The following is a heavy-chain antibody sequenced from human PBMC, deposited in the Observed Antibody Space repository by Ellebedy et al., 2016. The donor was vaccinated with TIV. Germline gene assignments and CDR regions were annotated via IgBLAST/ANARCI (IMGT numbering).Heavy chain of an antibody. Sequence: GESLKISCAASGFTFSSYAMHWVRQAPGKGLEWVAVISYDGSNKYYADSVKGRFTISRDNSKNTLYLQMNSLRAEDTAVYYCAKAHDNGGNSNWYLDLWGRGTLVTVSS. CDR3: AKAHDNGGNSNWYLDL. J-gene: IGHJ2*01. CDR1: GFTFSSYA. CDR2: ISYDGSNK. V-gene: IGHV3-30-3*01. D-gene: IGHD4-23*01.